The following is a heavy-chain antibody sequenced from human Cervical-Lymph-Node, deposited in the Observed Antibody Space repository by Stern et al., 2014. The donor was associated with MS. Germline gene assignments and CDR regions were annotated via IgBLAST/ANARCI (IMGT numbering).Heavy chain of an antibody. CDR2: ISYDGSNK. D-gene: IGHD2-2*01. J-gene: IGHJ4*02. V-gene: IGHV3-30*18. CDR3: AKESGYQLLLRFAY. CDR1: GFTLSSYG. Sequence: QVQLVQSGGGVVQPGRSLRLSCAASGFTLSSYGMHWVRQAPGKGLEWVAVISYDGSNKYYADSVKGRFTISRDNSKNTLYLQMNSLRAEDTAVYYCAKESGYQLLLRFAYWGQGTLVTVSS.